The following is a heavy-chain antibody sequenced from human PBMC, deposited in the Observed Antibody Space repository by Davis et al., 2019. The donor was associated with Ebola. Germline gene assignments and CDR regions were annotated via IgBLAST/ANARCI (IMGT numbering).Heavy chain of an antibody. Sequence: SVKVSCKASGGTFSSYAISWVRQAPGQGLEWMGGIIPIFGTANYAQKFQGRVTITADESTSTAYMELSSLRSEDTAVYYCACSGSFYTGWFDPWGQGTLVTVSS. CDR3: ACSGSFYTGWFDP. CDR2: IIPIFGTA. D-gene: IGHD1-26*01. V-gene: IGHV1-69*13. J-gene: IGHJ5*02. CDR1: GGTFSSYA.